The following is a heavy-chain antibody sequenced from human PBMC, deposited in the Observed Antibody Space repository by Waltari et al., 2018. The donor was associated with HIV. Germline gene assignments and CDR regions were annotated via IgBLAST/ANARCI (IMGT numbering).Heavy chain of an antibody. CDR1: GDTFSTYA. CDR3: ARTMRLAGYYNGMDV. J-gene: IGHJ6*02. Sequence: QVQLVQSGAEVRTPGSSVKVSCKTSGDTFSTYAIPWVRQAPGQGLEWMGGIIPMFATTHYAQHFQDRVTISADETTGTAYMELSRLRSQDTAVYYCARTMRLAGYYNGMDVWGQGTTVTVS. CDR2: IIPMFATT. V-gene: IGHV1-69*01. D-gene: IGHD3-22*01.